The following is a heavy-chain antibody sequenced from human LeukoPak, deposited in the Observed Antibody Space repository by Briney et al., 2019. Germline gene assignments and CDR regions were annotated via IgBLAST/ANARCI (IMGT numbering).Heavy chain of an antibody. V-gene: IGHV4-39*07. CDR3: ARDSHGYSYGEDY. J-gene: IGHJ4*02. CDR1: GGSISSSSYY. D-gene: IGHD5-18*01. CDR2: IYYSGST. Sequence: SETLSLTCTVSGGSISSSSYYWGWIRQPPGKGLEWIGSIYYSGSTYYNPSLKSRVTISVDTSKNQFSLKLSSVTAADTAVYYCARDSHGYSYGEDYWGQGTLVTVSS.